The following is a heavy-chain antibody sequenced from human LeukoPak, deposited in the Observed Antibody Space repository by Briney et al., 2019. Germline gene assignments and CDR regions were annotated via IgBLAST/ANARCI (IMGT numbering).Heavy chain of an antibody. CDR1: GGSISSYY. CDR2: IYASGNT. J-gene: IGHJ3*02. D-gene: IGHD3-3*01. CDR3: AREGGPKLRFLEGYSTAFDI. Sequence: SETLSLTCTVSGGSISSYYWSWVRQPAGKGLEWIGRIYASGNTNYNPSLKGRVTMTVDTSKNQFSLNLSSVTAADTAVYYCAREGGPKLRFLEGYSTAFDIWGQGTMVTVSS. V-gene: IGHV4-4*07.